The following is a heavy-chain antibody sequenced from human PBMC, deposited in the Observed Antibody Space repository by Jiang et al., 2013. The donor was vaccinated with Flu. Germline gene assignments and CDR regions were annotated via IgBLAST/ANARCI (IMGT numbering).Heavy chain of an antibody. Sequence: SGSGLVKPSETLSLTCTVSGGSISSYYWSWIRQSPGKGLEWIGFIFYSGTTNYNPSLKSRVTISVDTSKNQFSLNLSSVTAADTAVYYCARGYSHTNHLFDPWGQGTLVTVSS. CDR2: IFYSGTT. CDR1: GGSISSYY. V-gene: IGHV4-59*01. J-gene: IGHJ5*02. CDR3: ARGYSHTNHLFDP. D-gene: IGHD5-12*01.